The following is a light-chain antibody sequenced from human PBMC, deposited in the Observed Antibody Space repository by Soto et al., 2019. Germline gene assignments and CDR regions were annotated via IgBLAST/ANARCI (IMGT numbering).Light chain of an antibody. J-gene: IGKJ2*01. V-gene: IGKV1-5*03. Sequence: DIQMTQSPSTLSASVGDRVTITCRASQSISSWLAWYQQKPGKPPKLLIYTASSLESGVPSRFSGSGSGTEFTHTISSLQPDDFATYYCQEYNSHSRYTFGQGTKLEIK. CDR1: QSISSW. CDR3: QEYNSHSRYT. CDR2: TAS.